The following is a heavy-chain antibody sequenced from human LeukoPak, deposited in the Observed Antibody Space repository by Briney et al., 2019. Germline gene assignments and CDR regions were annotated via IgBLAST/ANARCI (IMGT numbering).Heavy chain of an antibody. Sequence: GGSLRLSCEASGFTFSSYSMNWVRQAPGKGLEWVSSISSSSSYIYYADSVKGRFTISRDNAKNSLYLQMNSLRAEDTAVYYCARDSNCGGDCYIDYWGQGTLVTVSS. CDR3: ARDSNCGGDCYIDY. V-gene: IGHV3-21*01. D-gene: IGHD2-21*02. J-gene: IGHJ4*02. CDR1: GFTFSSYS. CDR2: ISSSSSYI.